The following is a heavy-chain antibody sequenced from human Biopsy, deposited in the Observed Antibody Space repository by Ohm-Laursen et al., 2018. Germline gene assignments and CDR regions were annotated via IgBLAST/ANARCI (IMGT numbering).Heavy chain of an antibody. D-gene: IGHD2-2*02. J-gene: IGHJ4*02. CDR3: AKGGYCTTTSCYMDVDY. CDR2: ISGSGGST. Sequence: GSLRLSCAATGFSFANYAMNWVRQAPGQGLEWVSTISGSGGSTYYADSVKGRFTISRDASKNTLYLLMNSLRAEDTAMYYCAKGGYCTTTSCYMDVDYWGQGTLVTVSS. CDR1: GFSFANYA. V-gene: IGHV3-23*01.